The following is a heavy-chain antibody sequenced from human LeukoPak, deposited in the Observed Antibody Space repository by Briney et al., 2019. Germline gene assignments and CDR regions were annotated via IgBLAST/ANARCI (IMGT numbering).Heavy chain of an antibody. D-gene: IGHD2-15*01. CDR1: GFTFRNYA. V-gene: IGHV3-23*01. CDR3: ARVEGGGGSATDY. Sequence: GGSLRLSCAASGFTFRNYAMTWVRQAPGKGLEWVSAISASGGATYYADSVKGRFTISRDNSKNTLYLQMNSLRAEDTAIYYCARVEGGGGSATDYWGQGTLVTVSS. CDR2: ISASGGAT. J-gene: IGHJ4*02.